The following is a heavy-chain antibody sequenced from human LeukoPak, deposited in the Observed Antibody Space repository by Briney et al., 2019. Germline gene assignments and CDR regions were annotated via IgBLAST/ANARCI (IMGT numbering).Heavy chain of an antibody. D-gene: IGHD3-10*01. CDR3: ARDRPYYYGSGSYFFDY. V-gene: IGHV4-4*07. CDR2: IYTSGST. Sequence: SETLSLTCTVSGGSIGSSYWSWLRQPAGKGLEWIGRIYTSGSTNYNPSLKSRVTMSVDMSKNQFSLKLSSVTAADTAVYYCARDRPYYYGSGSYFFDYWGQGTLVTVSS. CDR1: GGSIGSSY. J-gene: IGHJ4*02.